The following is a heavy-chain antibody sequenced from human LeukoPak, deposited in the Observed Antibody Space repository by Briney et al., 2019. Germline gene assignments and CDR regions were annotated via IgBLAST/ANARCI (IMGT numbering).Heavy chain of an antibody. Sequence: ASVKVSCKASGYTFTGYYMHWVRQAPGQGLEWMGWINPNSGGTNYVQKFQGRVTMTRDTSISTAYMELSRLRSDDTAVYYCARATDYYDSSGLIDYWGQGTLVTVSS. D-gene: IGHD3-22*01. V-gene: IGHV1-2*02. CDR1: GYTFTGYY. CDR3: ARATDYYDSSGLIDY. CDR2: INPNSGGT. J-gene: IGHJ4*01.